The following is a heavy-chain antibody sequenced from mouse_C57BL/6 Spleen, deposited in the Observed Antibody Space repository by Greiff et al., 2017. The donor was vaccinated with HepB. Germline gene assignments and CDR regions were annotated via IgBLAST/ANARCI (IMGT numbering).Heavy chain of an antibody. J-gene: IGHJ4*01. CDR2: ISSGGDYI. CDR1: GFTFSSYA. V-gene: IGHV5-9-1*02. CDR3: TREGIYYYGSSSYYAMDY. D-gene: IGHD1-1*01. Sequence: SGEGLVKPGGSLKLSCAASGFTFSSYAMSWVRQTPEKRLEWVAYISSGGDYIYYADTVKGRFTISRDNARNTLYLQMSSLKSEDTAMYYCTREGIYYYGSSSYYAMDYWGQGTSVTVSS.